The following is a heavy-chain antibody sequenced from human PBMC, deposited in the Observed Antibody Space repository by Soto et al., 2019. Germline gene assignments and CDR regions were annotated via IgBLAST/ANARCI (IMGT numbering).Heavy chain of an antibody. CDR1: GYSFTSYW. CDR3: ASLATEEWELLSEKNNWFDQ. D-gene: IGHD1-26*01. J-gene: IGHJ5*02. CDR2: IYPGDSDT. V-gene: IGHV5-51*01. Sequence: WESLKISCKGSGYSFTSYWIGWVRQMPGKGLEWMGIIYPGDSDTRYSPSFQGQATISADKSITTAYLQWSSLKASDTAMYYCASLATEEWELLSEKNNWFDQWGQGTLVTVSS.